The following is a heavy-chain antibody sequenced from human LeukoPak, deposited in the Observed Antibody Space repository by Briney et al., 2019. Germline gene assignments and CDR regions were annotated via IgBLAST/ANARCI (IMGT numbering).Heavy chain of an antibody. CDR3: AKYGPQDSGSSHFDY. CDR1: GVTLSSFA. CDR2: ISSSGSGDNT. J-gene: IGHJ4*02. Sequence: PGGSLRLSCAASGVTLSSFAMSWARQAPGKGLEWVSGISSSGSGDNTYYADSVKGRFTTSRDNSKNTLFLQMNSLRAEDTAIYYCAKYGPQDSGSSHFDYWGQGALVTVSS. D-gene: IGHD1-26*01. V-gene: IGHV3-23*01.